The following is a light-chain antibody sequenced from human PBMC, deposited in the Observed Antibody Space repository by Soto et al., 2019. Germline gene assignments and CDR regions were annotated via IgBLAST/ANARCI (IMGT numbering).Light chain of an antibody. V-gene: IGLV2-11*01. Sequence: QSALTQPRSVSGSPGQSVTFSCTGTSRDVGGYKYVSWYQQHPGKAPKLMIYDVSNRPSGVPDRFSGSKSGNTASLTISGLQAEDEVDYYCCSHAGSYTLVFGGGTKLTVL. CDR1: SRDVGGYKY. J-gene: IGLJ2*01. CDR2: DVS. CDR3: CSHAGSYTLV.